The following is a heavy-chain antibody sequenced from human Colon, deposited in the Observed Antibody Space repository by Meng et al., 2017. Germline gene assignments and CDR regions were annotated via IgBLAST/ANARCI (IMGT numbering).Heavy chain of an antibody. CDR3: ARDSGITFDH. V-gene: IGHV3-30*01. Sequence: QVCLVESGGGVVQPGKSLRLSCAAAGFTFDSHPMHWVRQAPGKGLEWVALISYDGRLKEYGDSVKGRFTIARDNANNTVYLQMNSLRAEDTAVYHCARDSGITFDHWGQGALVTVSS. CDR1: GFTFDSHP. CDR2: ISYDGRLK. D-gene: IGHD1-14*01. J-gene: IGHJ4*02.